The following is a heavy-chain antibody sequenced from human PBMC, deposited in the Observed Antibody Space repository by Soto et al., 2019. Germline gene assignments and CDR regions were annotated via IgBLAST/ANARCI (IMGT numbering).Heavy chain of an antibody. D-gene: IGHD2-2*01. CDR2: IHPSGVT. J-gene: IGHJ6*02. Sequence: TSETLSLTCAVYGGSLSNYYLSWTRQPPGKGLEWIGEIHPSGVTYYNPSLKSRVTVSVDTSKNQFSLNLNSVTDADTAEYFCARRLDANKGGRTWGQGTTVTVSS. CDR1: GGSLSNYY. CDR3: ARRLDANKGGRT. V-gene: IGHV4-34*01.